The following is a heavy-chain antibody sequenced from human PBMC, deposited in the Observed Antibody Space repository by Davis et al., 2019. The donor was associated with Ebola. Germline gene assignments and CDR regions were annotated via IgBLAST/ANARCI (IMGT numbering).Heavy chain of an antibody. CDR3: ARHVTRVGGIEYFQY. V-gene: IGHV4-39*01. J-gene: IGHJ1*01. CDR1: SGSIISSIHY. D-gene: IGHD2-21*02. CDR2: IYYSGST. Sequence: SETLSLTCTVSSGSIISSIHYWGWIRQPPGKGLEWIGGIYYSGSTYYNPSLKSRVTISVDTSKNQFSLKLSSVTAADTAVYYCARHVTRVGGIEYFQYWGQGTLVTVSS.